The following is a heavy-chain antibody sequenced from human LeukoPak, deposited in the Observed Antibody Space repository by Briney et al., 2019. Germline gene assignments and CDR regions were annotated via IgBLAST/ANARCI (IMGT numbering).Heavy chain of an antibody. Sequence: GESLKISCKGSGYSFTSNWIGWVRQMPGKGREWMGIIYPGDADARYSPSFQGQVTISAAKSISTAYLQWSSLKASDTAMYYCAKISSYGLDWTYWGQGTLVTVSS. D-gene: IGHD3/OR15-3a*01. CDR2: IYPGDADA. V-gene: IGHV5-51*01. CDR1: GYSFTSNW. J-gene: IGHJ4*02. CDR3: AKISSYGLDWTY.